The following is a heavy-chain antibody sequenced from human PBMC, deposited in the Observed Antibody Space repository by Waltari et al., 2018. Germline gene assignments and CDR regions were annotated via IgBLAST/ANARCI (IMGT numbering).Heavy chain of an antibody. CDR3: ARESGVQCGGDCGEYFQH. J-gene: IGHJ1*01. Sequence: QVQLPESGPGLVKPSQTLSLTCSVSGGSISSGGYYWRWIRPHPGKGLEWMVGIYYSGDTYYNPSRKRLVTISVDASKNQVTLKLSSVTAADTAVDYCARESGVQCGGDCGEYFQHWGQGTLVTVSS. V-gene: IGHV4-31*01. D-gene: IGHD2-21*02. CDR1: GGSISSGGYY. CDR2: IYYSGDT.